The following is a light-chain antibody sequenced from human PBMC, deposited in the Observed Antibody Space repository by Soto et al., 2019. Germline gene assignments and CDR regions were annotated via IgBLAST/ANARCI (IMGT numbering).Light chain of an antibody. CDR1: QNIRSW. CDR3: QEYNGNSGLT. CDR2: SAS. V-gene: IGKV1-5*03. Sequence: DIEMTQSPSILSASVGDRVTITCRASQNIRSWLAWYQQKPGKAPELLIYSASGLESGVPSRFSGSGFGTEFALTIISVQPDDFAPYYCQEYNGNSGLTFGGGTKVEIK. J-gene: IGKJ4*01.